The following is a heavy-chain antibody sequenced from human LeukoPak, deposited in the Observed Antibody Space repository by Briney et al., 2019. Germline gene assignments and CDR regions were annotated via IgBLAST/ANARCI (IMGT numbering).Heavy chain of an antibody. CDR2: ISSSSSYI. V-gene: IGHV3-21*01. D-gene: IGHD1/OR15-1a*01. Sequence: GGSLRLSCAASGFTFSSYSMNWVRQAPGKGLEWVSSISSSSSYIYYADSVKGRLTISRDNAKNSLYLQMNSLRAEDTAVYYCARDRDWNTAFDYWGQGTLVTVSS. CDR3: ARDRDWNTAFDY. CDR1: GFTFSSYS. J-gene: IGHJ4*02.